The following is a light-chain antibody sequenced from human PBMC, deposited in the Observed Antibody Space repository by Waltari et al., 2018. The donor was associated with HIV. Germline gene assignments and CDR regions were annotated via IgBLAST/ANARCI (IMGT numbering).Light chain of an antibody. Sequence: AIQMTQSPPSLYASVGDRVTITCRASQAIGNDLDWYQQKPGKAPKLLIYGASTLQSGVPSRFSGSGSGTDFTLTISRLQPEDFATYFCLQDYNYPWTFGQGTKVEIK. V-gene: IGKV1-6*01. CDR1: QAIGND. CDR3: LQDYNYPWT. J-gene: IGKJ1*01. CDR2: GAS.